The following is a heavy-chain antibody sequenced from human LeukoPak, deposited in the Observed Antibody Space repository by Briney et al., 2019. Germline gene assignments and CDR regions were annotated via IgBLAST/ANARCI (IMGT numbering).Heavy chain of an antibody. CDR2: ISSSSSYI. J-gene: IGHJ3*02. D-gene: IGHD6-25*01. V-gene: IGHV3-21*01. CDR3: ARVAATGAFDI. Sequence: GGSLSLSGAASEFTFSSYSMNWVRQAPGKGRKWVSSISSSSSYIYYADSVKGRFTISRDNAKNSLYLQMNSLRAEDTAVYYCARVAATGAFDIWGQGTMVTVSS. CDR1: EFTFSSYS.